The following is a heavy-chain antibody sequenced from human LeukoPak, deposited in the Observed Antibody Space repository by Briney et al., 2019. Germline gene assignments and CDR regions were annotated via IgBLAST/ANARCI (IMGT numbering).Heavy chain of an antibody. Sequence: SETLSLTCTVSGGSISSYYWSWIRQPPGKGLEWIGYIYYSGSTNYNPSLKSRVTISVDTSKNQFSLKLSSVTDADTAVYYCAXXXXXLEWPTPYYFDYWGQGTLVIVSS. J-gene: IGHJ4*02. D-gene: IGHD3-3*01. CDR3: AXXXXXLEWPTPYYFDY. CDR1: GGSISSYY. CDR2: IYYSGST. V-gene: IGHV4-59*08.